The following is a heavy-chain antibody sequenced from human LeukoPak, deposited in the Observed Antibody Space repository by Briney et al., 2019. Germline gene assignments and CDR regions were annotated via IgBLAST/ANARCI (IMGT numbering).Heavy chain of an antibody. D-gene: IGHD3-10*01. CDR3: ARNKYYYGSGNYGVPNWFDP. CDR1: GGSISSYY. Sequence: PSETLSLTCTASGGSISSYYWSWIRQPPGKGLEWIGYIYYSGSTNYNPSLKSRVTISVDTSKNQFSLKLNSVTAADTAVYYCARNKYYYGSGNYGVPNWFDPWGQGTLVTVSS. V-gene: IGHV4-59*08. J-gene: IGHJ5*02. CDR2: IYYSGST.